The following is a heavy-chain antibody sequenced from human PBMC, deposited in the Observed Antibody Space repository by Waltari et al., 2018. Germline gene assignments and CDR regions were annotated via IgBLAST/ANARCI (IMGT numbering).Heavy chain of an antibody. Sequence: VQLVQSGGEVKTPGSAVKVPCKASGGSFGGYGISWVRQAPGQGLEWMGVIIPMFGIPDFSQKFQDRLTITADESTNTAYMELSSLTSEDTAIYYCARHELGISQYYYNMYVWGQGTTVTISS. CDR3: ARHELGISQYYYNMYV. J-gene: IGHJ6*03. V-gene: IGHV1-69*12. CDR2: IIPMFGIP. CDR1: GGSFGGYG. D-gene: IGHD7-27*01.